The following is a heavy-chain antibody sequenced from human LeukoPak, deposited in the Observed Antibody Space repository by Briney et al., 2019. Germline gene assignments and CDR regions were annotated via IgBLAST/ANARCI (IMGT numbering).Heavy chain of an antibody. CDR2: IKQDGSER. CDR3: AGGGSTNWFNWFDP. V-gene: IGHV3-7*01. J-gene: IGHJ5*02. Sequence: GGSLRLSCAASGFTFSSYWMNWVRQAPGKGLEWVANIKQDGSERYYVDSVKGRFTISRDNAKNSLYLQMNSLRVEDTAVYYCAGGGSTNWFNWFDPWGQGTLVTVSS. CDR1: GFTFSSYW. D-gene: IGHD6-13*01.